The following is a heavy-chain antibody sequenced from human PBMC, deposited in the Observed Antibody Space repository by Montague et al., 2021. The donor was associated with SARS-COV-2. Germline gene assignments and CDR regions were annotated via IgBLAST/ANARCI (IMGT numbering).Heavy chain of an antibody. CDR1: GGSIVTGDYY. Sequence: SETLSLTCSVSGGSIVTGDYYWAWSRQPPGKGLKWIGSIFHSGTTYYAPSLRGRVTISVDTSKNQFSLKLNSVTAADTAFYYCVREYTGSSQASWGQGTLVTVSS. D-gene: IGHD6-6*01. J-gene: IGHJ5*02. V-gene: IGHV4-39*02. CDR3: VREYTGSSQAS. CDR2: IFHSGTT.